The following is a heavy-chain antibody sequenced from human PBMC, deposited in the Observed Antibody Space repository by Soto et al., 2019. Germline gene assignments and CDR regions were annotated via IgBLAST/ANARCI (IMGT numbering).Heavy chain of an antibody. D-gene: IGHD1-1*01. CDR3: AGGTGWVHDY. CDR1: GFTFSNYW. J-gene: IGHJ4*02. V-gene: IGHV3-7*04. Sequence: EVQLLESEGGLVQPGGSLRLSCAGSGFTFSNYWMNWVSQTPGKGLEWVANIKQDGSAKNYVESVKGRFTISRDNAKNLVYLQTNSLRAEDTAVYYCAGGTGWVHDYWGQGTLVTVSS. CDR2: IKQDGSAK.